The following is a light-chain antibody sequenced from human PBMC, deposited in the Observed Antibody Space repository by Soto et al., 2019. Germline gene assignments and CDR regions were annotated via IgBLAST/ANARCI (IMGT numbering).Light chain of an antibody. CDR3: QQSYSTPWT. J-gene: IGKJ1*01. CDR2: AAS. Sequence: DIQMTQSPSSLSASVGERGTLTCRASQSISSYLNWYQQKPGKAPKLLIYAASSLPSGVPSRFSGSGSGTDCTLTISSLQPEDFATYYGQQSYSTPWTFGQGTKVDIK. CDR1: QSISSY. V-gene: IGKV1-39*01.